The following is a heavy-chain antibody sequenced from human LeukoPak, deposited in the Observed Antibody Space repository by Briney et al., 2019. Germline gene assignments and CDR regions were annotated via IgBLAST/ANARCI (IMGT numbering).Heavy chain of an antibody. CDR1: GFTFSSYA. V-gene: IGHV3-23*01. Sequence: QTGGSLRLSCAASGFTFSSYAMSWVRQAPGKGLEWVSAISGSGGSTYYADSVKGRFTISRDNSKNTLYLQMNSLRAEDTAVYYCAKALSSGKSNWFDPWGQGTLVTVSS. J-gene: IGHJ5*02. CDR3: AKALSSGKSNWFDP. CDR2: ISGSGGST. D-gene: IGHD3-22*01.